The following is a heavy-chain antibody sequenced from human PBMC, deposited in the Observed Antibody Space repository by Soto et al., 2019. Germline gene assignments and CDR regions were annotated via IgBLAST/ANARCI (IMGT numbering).Heavy chain of an antibody. CDR2: IIPIFGTA. CDR3: ARVIHDYDSRGYYFDY. J-gene: IGHJ4*02. Sequence: QVQLVQAGAEVKKPGSSVKVSCKASGGTFSSYDSSWVRQAPGQGLEWMGGIIPIFGTANYAQKFQGRVTITADESTSTAYMELSSLRYEDTAVYYCARVIHDYDSRGYYFDYWGQGTLVTVSS. D-gene: IGHD3-22*01. CDR1: GGTFSSYD. V-gene: IGHV1-69*01.